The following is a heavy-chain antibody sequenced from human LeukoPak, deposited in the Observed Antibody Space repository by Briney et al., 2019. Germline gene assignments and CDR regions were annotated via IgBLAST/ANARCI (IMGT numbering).Heavy chain of an antibody. V-gene: IGHV4-34*01. CDR3: ARVKAAAGRVDDAFDI. J-gene: IGHJ3*02. CDR2: INHSGST. Sequence: PSKTLSLTCAVYGGSFRGYYWSCIRQPPGKGLEWIGEINHSGSTNYNPSLKSRVAISVDTSTNQFFLKLSSVTAADTAVYYCARVKAAAGRVDDAFDIWGQGTMVTVSS. CDR1: GGSFRGYY. D-gene: IGHD6-13*01.